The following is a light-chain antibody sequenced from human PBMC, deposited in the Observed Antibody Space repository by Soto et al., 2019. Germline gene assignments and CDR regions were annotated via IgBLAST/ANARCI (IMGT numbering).Light chain of an antibody. CDR3: MQGTHWPIT. J-gene: IGKJ5*01. CDR1: RSLVHSDGIAY. Sequence: DIWMSQPPLSVPANLGHPASIACTDNRSLVHSDGIAYFSWFQQRPGRSPRRLIYKVSNRDSGVPARFSGSGSGTDFALNISRVEAEDVGVYYCMQGTHWPITFGQGTRLEIK. CDR2: KVS. V-gene: IGKV2-30*02.